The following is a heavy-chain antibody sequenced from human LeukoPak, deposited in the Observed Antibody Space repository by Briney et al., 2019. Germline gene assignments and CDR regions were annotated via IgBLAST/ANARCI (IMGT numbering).Heavy chain of an antibody. Sequence: GGSLRLSCAASGFTFSSYEMNWVRQGPGKGLEWVAYISGDGDTIFYTDSVKGRFTISRDNAENSLFLQMNSLRAEDSAIYYCARGWFDNWGQGTLVTVSS. CDR1: GFTFSSYE. V-gene: IGHV3-48*03. CDR3: ARGWFDN. J-gene: IGHJ4*02. CDR2: ISGDGDTI.